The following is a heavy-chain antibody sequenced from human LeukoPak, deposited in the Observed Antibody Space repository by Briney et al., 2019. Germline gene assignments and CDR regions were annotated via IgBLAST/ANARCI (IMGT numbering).Heavy chain of an antibody. CDR3: ARTLADAFDI. J-gene: IGHJ3*02. V-gene: IGHV3-74*01. CDR2: INSDGRST. D-gene: IGHD3-3*02. Sequence: GGSLRLSCAASGFTFRSNWMHWVRQAPGKGLVWLSHINSDGRSTNYADSVKGRFTISRDTAKNTLYLQMSSLRAEDTAVYYCARTLADAFDIWGQGTMVTVSS. CDR1: GFTFRSNW.